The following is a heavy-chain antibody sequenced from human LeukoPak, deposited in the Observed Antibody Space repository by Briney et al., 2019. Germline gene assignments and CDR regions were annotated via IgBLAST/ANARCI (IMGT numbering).Heavy chain of an antibody. D-gene: IGHD6-19*01. Sequence: GASVKVSCKTSGYTYTNYGLSWVRQAPGQGLEWMGWISAYNGNTNYAQKLQGRVTMTTDTSTSTAYMELRSLRSDDTAVYYCARSQWLTSFDYWGQGTLVTVSS. J-gene: IGHJ4*02. V-gene: IGHV1-18*01. CDR3: ARSQWLTSFDY. CDR2: ISAYNGNT. CDR1: GYTYTNYG.